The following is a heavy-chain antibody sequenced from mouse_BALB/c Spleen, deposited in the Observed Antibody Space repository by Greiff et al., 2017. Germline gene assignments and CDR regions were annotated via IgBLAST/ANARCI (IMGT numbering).Heavy chain of an antibody. D-gene: IGHD1-1*01. Sequence: VQLQQSAAELARPGASVKMSCKASGYTFTSYTMHWVKQRPGQGLEWIGYINPSSGYTEYNQKFKDKTTLTADKSSSTAYMQLSSLTSEDSAVYYCARSAIYYYGSSYVGDYAMDYWGQGTSVTVSS. V-gene: IGHV1-4*02. CDR1: GYTFTSYT. J-gene: IGHJ4*01. CDR2: INPSSGYT. CDR3: ARSAIYYYGSSYVGDYAMDY.